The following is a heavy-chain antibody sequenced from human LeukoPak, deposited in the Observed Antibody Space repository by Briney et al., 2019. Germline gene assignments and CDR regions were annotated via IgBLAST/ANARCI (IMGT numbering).Heavy chain of an antibody. CDR2: ISAYNGNT. J-gene: IGHJ4*02. CDR3: ARDNHYGDYDDY. CDR1: GYTFTSYG. V-gene: IGHV1-18*01. D-gene: IGHD4-17*01. Sequence: ASVKVSCKASGYTFTSYGISWVRQAPGQGLEWMGWISAYNGNTNYAQKLQGRVTMTTDTSTSTAYMELRSLRSDDTTVYYCARDNHYGDYDDYWGQGTLVTVSS.